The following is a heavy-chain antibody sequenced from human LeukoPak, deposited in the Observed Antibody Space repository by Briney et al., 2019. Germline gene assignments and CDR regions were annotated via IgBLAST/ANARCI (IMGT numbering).Heavy chain of an antibody. Sequence: WGALRLSCAASGFTVSSNYMSWVRQAPGKGLEWVSVIYSGGSTYYADSVKGRFTISRDNSKNTLYLQMNSLRAEDTAVYYCSLLWFGESDAFDIWGQGTMVTVSS. CDR2: IYSGGST. D-gene: IGHD3-10*01. CDR3: SLLWFGESDAFDI. CDR1: GFTVSSNY. J-gene: IGHJ3*02. V-gene: IGHV3-53*01.